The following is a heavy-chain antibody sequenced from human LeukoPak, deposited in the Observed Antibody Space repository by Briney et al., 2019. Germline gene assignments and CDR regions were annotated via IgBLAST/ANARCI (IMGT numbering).Heavy chain of an antibody. D-gene: IGHD2-15*01. Sequence: NPAETLSLTCTVSGCSISSYYWSWVRQPPGKGLEWIGYIYYSGSTYYNASFKSRVTISIDTSKKQFSLKLSSVTAVDTAVYYCAREGGHDYYYCDMDVWGKGTPVTVSS. CDR2: IYYSGST. J-gene: IGHJ6*03. CDR1: GCSISSYY. CDR3: AREGGHDYYYCDMDV. V-gene: IGHV4-59*01.